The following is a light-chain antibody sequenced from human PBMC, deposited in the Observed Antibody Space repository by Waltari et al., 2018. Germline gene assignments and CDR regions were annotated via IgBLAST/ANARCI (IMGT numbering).Light chain of an antibody. CDR3: QQYGASPHS. CDR1: QTITSSY. V-gene: IGKV3-20*01. Sequence: EIVLTQSPDTLSLSPGERVTLSCRASQTITSSYLAWYQQKPGQAPRLLIYGASSRATSISDRFSGSGSGTDFTLTISRLEPEDVAVYYCQQYGASPHSFGPGSKVHV. J-gene: IGKJ3*01. CDR2: GAS.